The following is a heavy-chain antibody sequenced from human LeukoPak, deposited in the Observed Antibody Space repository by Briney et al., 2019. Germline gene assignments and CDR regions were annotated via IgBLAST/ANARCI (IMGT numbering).Heavy chain of an antibody. D-gene: IGHD3-22*01. CDR3: ARGANYYDSSGYYYY. Sequence: KASETLSLTCAVYGGSFSGYYWSWIRQPPGKGLEWIGEINHSGSTNYNPSLKSRVTISVDTSKNQFSLKLSSVTAADTAVYYCARGANYYDSSGYYYYRGQGTLVTVSS. V-gene: IGHV4-34*01. CDR1: GGSFSGYY. CDR2: INHSGST. J-gene: IGHJ4*02.